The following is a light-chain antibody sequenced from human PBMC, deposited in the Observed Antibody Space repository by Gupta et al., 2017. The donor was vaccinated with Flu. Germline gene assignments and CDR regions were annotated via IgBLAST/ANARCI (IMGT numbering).Light chain of an antibody. Sequence: QSVLTQPPSVSGAPGQTVTIACTGSSSNIGADYDVHWYQQLPGTAPKLLIHGNTNRPSGVPDRFSGSKSGTSASLAITGLQAEDEADYYCQSYDSLGGSVFGTGTKVTVL. CDR2: GNT. V-gene: IGLV1-40*01. CDR3: QSYDSLGGSV. J-gene: IGLJ1*01. CDR1: SSNIGADYD.